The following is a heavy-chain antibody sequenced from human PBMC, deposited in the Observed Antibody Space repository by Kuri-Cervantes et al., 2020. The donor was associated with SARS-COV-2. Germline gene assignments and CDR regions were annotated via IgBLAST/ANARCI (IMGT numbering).Heavy chain of an antibody. CDR2: IFHDGNV. Sequence: ESLKISCTVSGGSIRGDHDYWGWIRQPPGKGPEWIGSIFHDGNVFYNPSLKSRVAISVDTSKNQFSLKLDSVTAADTSLYYCARHEGYISGWLVAFDVWGQGTRVAVSS. CDR3: ARHEGYISGWLVAFDV. CDR1: GGSIRGDHDY. J-gene: IGHJ3*01. V-gene: IGHV4-39*01. D-gene: IGHD6-19*01.